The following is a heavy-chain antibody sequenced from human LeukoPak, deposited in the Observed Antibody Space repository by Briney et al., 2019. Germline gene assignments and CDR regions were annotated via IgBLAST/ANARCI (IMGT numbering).Heavy chain of an antibody. CDR3: ARGLTLLGYCSSTSCLMNY. Sequence: GGSLRLSCAVSGFTLSSYWMRWVRQAPGKGLVWVSHIDSDGSTTDYADSVKGRFTISRDNANNTLYLQMNSLRAEDAGVYYCARGLTLLGYCSSTSCLMNYWGQGTLVTVSS. CDR2: IDSDGSTT. J-gene: IGHJ4*02. V-gene: IGHV3-74*01. D-gene: IGHD2-2*01. CDR1: GFTLSSYW.